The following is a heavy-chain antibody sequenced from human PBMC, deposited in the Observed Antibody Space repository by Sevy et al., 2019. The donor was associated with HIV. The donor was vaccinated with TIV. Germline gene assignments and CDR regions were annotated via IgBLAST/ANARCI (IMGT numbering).Heavy chain of an antibody. CDR2: ISYDGSNK. Sequence: GGSLRLSCAASGFTFSSYAMHWVRQAPGKGLEWVAVISYDGSNKYYADSVKGRFTISRDNSKNTLYLQMNSLRAEDTAVYYCASVPRYTVGAIDIWGQGTMVTVSS. V-gene: IGHV3-30-3*01. CDR3: ASVPRYTVGAIDI. J-gene: IGHJ3*02. CDR1: GFTFSSYA. D-gene: IGHD1-1*01.